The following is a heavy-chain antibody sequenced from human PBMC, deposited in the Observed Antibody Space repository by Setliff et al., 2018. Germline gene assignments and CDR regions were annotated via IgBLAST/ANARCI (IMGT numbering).Heavy chain of an antibody. CDR3: ARDLYSSSSGGFYYYYYYMDV. J-gene: IGHJ6*03. D-gene: IGHD6-6*01. Sequence: SETLSLTCTVSGGSISGSSYYWGWIRQPPGKGLEWIESIYYSGSTYYNPSLKSRVTISVDTSKNQFSLKLSSVTAADTAVYYCARDLYSSSSGGFYYYYYYMDVWGKGTTVTVSS. CDR2: IYYSGST. V-gene: IGHV4-39*02. CDR1: GGSISGSSYY.